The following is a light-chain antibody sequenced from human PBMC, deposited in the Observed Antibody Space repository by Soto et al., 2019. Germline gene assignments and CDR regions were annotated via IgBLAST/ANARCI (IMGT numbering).Light chain of an antibody. CDR3: QSYDSSLSVVV. Sequence: QLVLTQPPSVSGAPGQRVTISCTGSSSNIGAGYDVHWYQQLPGTAPKLLIFGNNNRPSGVPGRFSGSKSGTSASLAITGLQAEDEADYYCQSYDSSLSVVVFGGGTKVTVL. V-gene: IGLV1-40*01. CDR2: GNN. CDR1: SSNIGAGYD. J-gene: IGLJ2*01.